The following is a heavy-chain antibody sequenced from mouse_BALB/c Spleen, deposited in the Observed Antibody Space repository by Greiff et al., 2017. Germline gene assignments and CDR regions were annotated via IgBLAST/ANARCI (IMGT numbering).Heavy chain of an antibody. CDR3: TRGGNYGEWFAY. J-gene: IGHJ3*01. CDR2: IYPGNSDT. V-gene: IGHV1-5*01. Sequence: VQLQQSGTVLARPGASVKMSCKASGYTFTSYWMHWVKQRPGQGLEWIGAIYPGNSDTSYNQKFKGKAKLTAVTSTSTAYMELSSLTNEDSAVYYYTRGGNYGEWFAYWGQGTLVTVSA. D-gene: IGHD2-1*01. CDR1: GYTFTSYW.